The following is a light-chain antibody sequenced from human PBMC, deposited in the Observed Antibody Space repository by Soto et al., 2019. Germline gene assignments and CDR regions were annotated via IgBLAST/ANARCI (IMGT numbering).Light chain of an antibody. CDR3: SSYAGSNNFV. J-gene: IGLJ1*01. CDR1: SSNIGGNS. CDR2: EVS. V-gene: IGLV2-8*01. Sequence: QSVLTQPPSVSAAPGQKVTISCSGSSSNIGGNSVSWYQQLPGTAPKLLIYEVSERPSGVPDRFSGSKSSNTASLTVSGLQAEDEADYYCSSYAGSNNFVFGTGTKVTVL.